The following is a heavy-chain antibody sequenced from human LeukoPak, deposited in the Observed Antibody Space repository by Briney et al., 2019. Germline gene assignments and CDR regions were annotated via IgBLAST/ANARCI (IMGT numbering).Heavy chain of an antibody. Sequence: GGSLRLSCAASGFSYSTFAMSWVRQAPGKGLEWVSGIVGNGLPTYYADSVRGRFTISRDNAKDTLHLQMNSLRVEDTAVYYCARRGSSGRSSPGGHSDYWGQGTLVTVSS. CDR2: IVGNGLPT. V-gene: IGHV3-23*01. CDR1: GFSYSTFA. D-gene: IGHD3-22*01. J-gene: IGHJ4*02. CDR3: ARRGSSGRSSPGGHSDY.